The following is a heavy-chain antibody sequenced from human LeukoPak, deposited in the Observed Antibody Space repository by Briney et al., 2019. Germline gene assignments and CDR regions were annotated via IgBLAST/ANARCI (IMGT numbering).Heavy chain of an antibody. CDR3: AREMATIQAFDI. J-gene: IGHJ3*02. V-gene: IGHV3-21*01. D-gene: IGHD5-24*01. Sequence: PGGSLRLSCAASGFTFSSYSMNWVRQAPGKGLEWVSSISSSSYIYYADSVKGRFTISRDNAKNSLYLQMNSLRAEDTAVYYCAREMATIQAFDIWGQGTMVTVSS. CDR2: ISSSSYI. CDR1: GFTFSSYS.